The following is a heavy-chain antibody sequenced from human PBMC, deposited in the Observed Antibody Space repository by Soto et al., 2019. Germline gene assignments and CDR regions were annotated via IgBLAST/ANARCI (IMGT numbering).Heavy chain of an antibody. Sequence: EVQLLESGGGLVQPRGSLRLSCAASGFTFTTYAMDWVRQAPGKGLEWVSTISGSGGSAYYADSVRGRFTISRDNSKNTLYLQMNSLRAEDTAVYFCARPRIVVVVAASPTDYWGQGTLVTVSS. CDR3: ARPRIVVVVAASPTDY. V-gene: IGHV3-23*01. J-gene: IGHJ4*02. CDR1: GFTFTTYA. D-gene: IGHD2-15*01. CDR2: ISGSGGSA.